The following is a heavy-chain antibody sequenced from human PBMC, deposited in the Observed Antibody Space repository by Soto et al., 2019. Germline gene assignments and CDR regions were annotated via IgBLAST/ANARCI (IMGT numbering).Heavy chain of an antibody. J-gene: IGHJ6*02. Sequence: SEPLSLTCTLSGGSFISGSYYWSWIRQPPGKGLEWIGYIYYSGSTNYNPSLKSRVTISVDTSKNQFSLKLSSVTAADTAGYDGARDKAPYGMDVWGQGTTVTASS. CDR2: IYYSGST. V-gene: IGHV4-61*01. CDR1: GGSFISGSYY. CDR3: ARDKAPYGMDV.